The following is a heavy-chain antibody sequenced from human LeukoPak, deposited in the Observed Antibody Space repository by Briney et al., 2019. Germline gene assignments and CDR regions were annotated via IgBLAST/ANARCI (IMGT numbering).Heavy chain of an antibody. CDR1: GYTFTGYY. V-gene: IGHV1-2*04. CDR3: AREGTGIANPLYYGMDV. D-gene: IGHD6-13*01. J-gene: IGHJ6*02. Sequence: ASVKVSCKASGYTFTGYYMHWVRQAPGQGLGWMGWINPNSGGTNYAQKFQGWVTMTRDTSISTAYMELSRLRSDDTAVYYCAREGTGIANPLYYGMDVWGQGTTVTVSS. CDR2: INPNSGGT.